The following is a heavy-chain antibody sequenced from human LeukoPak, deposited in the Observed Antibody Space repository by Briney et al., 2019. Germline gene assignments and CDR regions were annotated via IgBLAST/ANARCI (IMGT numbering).Heavy chain of an antibody. J-gene: IGHJ4*02. CDR2: INWNGGST. CDR3: ARDGVLLWFGELSH. CDR1: GFTFDDYG. V-gene: IGHV3-20*04. D-gene: IGHD3-10*01. Sequence: GGSLRLSCAASGFTFDDYGMSWVRQAPGKGLGWVSCINWNGGSTGYADSVKGRFTISRGNAKNSLYLQMNSLRAEDTALYYCARDGVLLWFGELSHWGQGTLVTVSS.